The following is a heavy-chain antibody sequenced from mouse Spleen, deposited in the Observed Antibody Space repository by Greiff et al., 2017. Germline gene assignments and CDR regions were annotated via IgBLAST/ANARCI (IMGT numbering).Heavy chain of an antibody. V-gene: IGHV2-4-1*01. D-gene: IGHD1-1*01. CDR3: ARNQNYYGSSYWFAY. CDR2: IWSDGST. CDR1: GFSLTNYA. J-gene: IGHJ3*01. Sequence: VKLVESGPGLVAPSQSLSITCTVSGFSLTNYAVHWVRQSPGKGLEWLGVIWSDGSTDYNAAFISRLSISKDNSKSQVFFKMNSLQADDTAIYYCARNQNYYGSSYWFAYWGQGTLVTVSA.